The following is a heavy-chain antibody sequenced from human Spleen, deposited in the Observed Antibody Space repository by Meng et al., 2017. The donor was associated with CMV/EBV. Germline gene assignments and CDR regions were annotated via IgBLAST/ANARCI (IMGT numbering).Heavy chain of an antibody. CDR2: IFYTGST. J-gene: IGHJ4*02. CDR3: ATSGGGALTVTTEYYFDF. D-gene: IGHD4-11*01. Sequence: LRLSCTVSGGSVSSSRYYWTWIRQHPGKGLEWIGYIFYTGSTYYNPSLKSRVTISVDTSKNQFSLKMNSLIAADTAVYYFATSGGGALTVTTEYYFDFWGQGTLVTVSS. V-gene: IGHV4-31*03. CDR1: GGSVSSSRYY.